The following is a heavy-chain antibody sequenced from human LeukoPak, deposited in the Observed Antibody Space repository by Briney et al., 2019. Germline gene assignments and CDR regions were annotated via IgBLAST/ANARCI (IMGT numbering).Heavy chain of an antibody. D-gene: IGHD5-12*01. CDR2: IFGSGAT. Sequence: PSQTLSLTCTVSGGSISSGSYYWSWIRQPAGKGLEWIGRIFGSGATNYNPSLNSRFALSLDTYKNQFFLYLRSLPAADTAVYFCASARDSSRGYQTLGFDSWGQGTPVTVSS. CDR1: GGSISSGSYY. CDR3: ASARDSSRGYQTLGFDS. V-gene: IGHV4-61*02. J-gene: IGHJ4*02.